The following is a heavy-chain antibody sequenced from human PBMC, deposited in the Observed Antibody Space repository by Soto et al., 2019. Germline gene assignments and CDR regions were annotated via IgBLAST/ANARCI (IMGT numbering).Heavy chain of an antibody. Sequence: ASVKVSCKASGYTFTSYGISWVRQAPGQGLEWMGWISAYNGNTNYAQKLQGRVTMTTDTSTSTAYMELRSLRSDDTAVYYCARDLSLSYSSSWYDYWGQGTLVTVSS. V-gene: IGHV1-18*04. J-gene: IGHJ4*02. CDR2: ISAYNGNT. D-gene: IGHD6-13*01. CDR3: ARDLSLSYSSSWYDY. CDR1: GYTFTSYG.